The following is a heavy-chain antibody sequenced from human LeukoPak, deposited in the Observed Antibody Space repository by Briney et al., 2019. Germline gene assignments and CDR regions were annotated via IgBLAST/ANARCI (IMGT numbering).Heavy chain of an antibody. CDR2: ISAYNGNT. CDR1: GYTFTSYG. D-gene: IGHD2-21*02. J-gene: IGHJ4*02. CDR3: AREAYCGGDCYYPSGY. V-gene: IGHV1-18*01. Sequence: ASVEVSCRASGYTFTSYGISWVRQAPGQGLEWMGWISAYNGNTNYAQKLQGRVTMTTDTSTSTAYMELRSLRSDDTAVYYCAREAYCGGDCYYPSGYWGQGTLVTVSS.